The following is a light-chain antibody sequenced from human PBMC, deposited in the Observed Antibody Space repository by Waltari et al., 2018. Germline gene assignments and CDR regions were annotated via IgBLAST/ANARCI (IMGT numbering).Light chain of an antibody. J-gene: IGKJ2*01. Sequence: EIVLTQSPSTLSVSPGDRAMLSCRASQTISYNLAWDQQRPGQPPRLLIYGASARAAAIPVRFSGSGSGTEFTLTISGLQSEDFAVYYCQHYHQWPPYTFGQGTKVE. CDR3: QHYHQWPPYT. V-gene: IGKV3-15*01. CDR2: GAS. CDR1: QTISYN.